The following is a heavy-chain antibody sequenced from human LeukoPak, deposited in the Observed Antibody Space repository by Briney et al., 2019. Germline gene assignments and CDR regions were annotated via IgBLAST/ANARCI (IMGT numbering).Heavy chain of an antibody. CDR1: GGSISSGDYY. J-gene: IGHJ5*02. V-gene: IGHV4-30-4*01. CDR2: INHSGST. Sequence: SQTLSLTCTVFGGSISSGDYYWSWIRQPPGKGLEWIGEINHSGSTNYNPSLKSRVTISVDTSKNQFSLKLSSVTAADTAVYYCARGLQYCSSTSCLGRFDPWGQGTLVTVSS. CDR3: ARGLQYCSSTSCLGRFDP. D-gene: IGHD2-2*01.